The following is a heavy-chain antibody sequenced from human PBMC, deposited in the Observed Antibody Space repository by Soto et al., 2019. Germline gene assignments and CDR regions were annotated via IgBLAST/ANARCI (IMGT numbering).Heavy chain of an antibody. D-gene: IGHD2-2*03. J-gene: IGHJ6*02. CDR3: AHVDGYCNCTTCYGSDYGMDV. CDR1: GFSLSTSGVG. CDR2: IFWNDDK. Sequence: QITLKESGPTLVKPTQTLTLTCTFSGFSLSTSGVGVGWIRQPPGKALEWLALIFWNDDKRYSPSLKSRLTITKDTSKKQVVLTMAKLDPVDTATYYCAHVDGYCNCTTCYGSDYGMDVRGQGTTVTVSS. V-gene: IGHV2-5*01.